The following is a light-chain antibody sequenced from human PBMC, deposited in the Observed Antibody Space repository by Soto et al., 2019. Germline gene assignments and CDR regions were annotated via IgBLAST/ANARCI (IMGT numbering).Light chain of an antibody. J-gene: IGLJ3*02. Sequence: QSALTQPASVSGSPGQSITISCTGTSRDIGTYNYVYWYQQHPGKVPKLMIYEVSNRPSGVSNRFHGCKSCKTASLAISGLQAEDESYYYCSTDTTRSTQVFGGGTKLTVL. CDR3: STDTTRSTQV. CDR2: EVS. V-gene: IGLV2-14*01. CDR1: SRDIGTYNY.